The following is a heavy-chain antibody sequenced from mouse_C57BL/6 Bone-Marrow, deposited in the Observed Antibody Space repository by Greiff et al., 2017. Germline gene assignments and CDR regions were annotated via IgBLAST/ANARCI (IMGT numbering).Heavy chain of an antibody. Sequence: VHVKQSGAELVKPGASVKLSCTASGFNIKDYYMHWVKQRTEQGLEWIGRIDPEDGETKYAPKFQGKATITADTSSNTAYLQLSSLTSEDTAVYYCARDYSSSYDYFDYWGQGTTLTVSS. J-gene: IGHJ2*01. CDR1: GFNIKDYY. D-gene: IGHD1-1*01. V-gene: IGHV14-2*01. CDR2: IDPEDGET. CDR3: ARDYSSSYDYFDY.